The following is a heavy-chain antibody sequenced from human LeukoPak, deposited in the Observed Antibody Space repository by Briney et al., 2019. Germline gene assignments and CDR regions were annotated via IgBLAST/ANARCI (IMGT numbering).Heavy chain of an antibody. V-gene: IGHV3-30*02. D-gene: IGHD5-18*01. CDR1: GVTFSSYG. J-gene: IGHJ4*02. CDR2: IRYDGSNK. Sequence: GGSLRLSCAASGVTFSSYGMHWGRQAPGKGLEWVAFIRYDGSNKYYADSVKGRFTISRDNSKNTLYLQMNSLRAEDTAVYYCAKERDTAMVTIDYWGQGTLVTVSS. CDR3: AKERDTAMVTIDY.